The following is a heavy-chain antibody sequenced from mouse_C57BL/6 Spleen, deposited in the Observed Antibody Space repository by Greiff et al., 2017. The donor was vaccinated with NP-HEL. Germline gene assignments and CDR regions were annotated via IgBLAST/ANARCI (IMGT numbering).Heavy chain of an antibody. CDR2: IYPGSGST. D-gene: IGHD1-1*01. Sequence: VQLQQPGAELVKPGASVKMSCKASGYTFTSYWITWVKQRPGQGLEWIGDIYPGSGSTNYNEKFKSKATLTVDTSSSTAYMQLSTLTSGDSAVYYWARDYYGSSYEFDYWGKAPLSQSPQ. V-gene: IGHV1-55*01. CDR1: GYTFTSYW. CDR3: ARDYYGSSYEFDY. J-gene: IGHJ2*01.